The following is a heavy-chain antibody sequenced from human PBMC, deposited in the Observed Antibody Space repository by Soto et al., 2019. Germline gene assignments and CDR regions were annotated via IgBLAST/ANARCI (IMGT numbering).Heavy chain of an antibody. CDR1: GFNLGSYW. CDR2: INDYGTTI. D-gene: IGHD3-9*01. V-gene: IGHV3-74*01. Sequence: EVQLVESGGGLVQPGGSLRLSCAASGFNLGSYWMHWVRQAPGKGLVWVSRINDYGTTINYAESVEGRFTISRDDAKSEVYLQMNNLRAEDTAVYYCARGGLVPFDYWGQGALVTVSS. CDR3: ARGGLVPFDY. J-gene: IGHJ4*02.